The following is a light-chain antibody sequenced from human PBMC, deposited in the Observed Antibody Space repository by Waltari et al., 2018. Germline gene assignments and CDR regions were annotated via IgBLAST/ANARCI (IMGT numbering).Light chain of an antibody. V-gene: IGKV1-5*03. CDR1: QSISNW. J-gene: IGKJ4*01. CDR2: KAS. CDR3: QQYNSYSLLT. Sequence: DIQMTQSPSTLSASVGDRFTITSRASQSISNWLSWYQHKPGKAPKLLIYKASTLESGVPSRFSGSGSGTEFTLTISSLQPDDFATYYCQQYNSYSLLTFGGGTKVEIK.